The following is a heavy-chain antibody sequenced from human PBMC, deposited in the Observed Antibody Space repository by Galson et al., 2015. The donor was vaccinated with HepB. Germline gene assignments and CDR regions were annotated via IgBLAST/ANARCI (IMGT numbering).Heavy chain of an antibody. CDR3: ARARTRGYSGYGRLDY. CDR2: MNPNSGNT. J-gene: IGHJ4*02. V-gene: IGHV1-8*01. D-gene: IGHD5-12*01. Sequence: SVKVSCEASGYTFTSYDINWVRQATGQGLEWMGWMNPNSGNTGYAQKFQGRVTMTRNTSISTAYMELSSLRSEDTAVYYCARARTRGYSGYGRLDYWGQGTLVTVSS. CDR1: GYTFTSYD.